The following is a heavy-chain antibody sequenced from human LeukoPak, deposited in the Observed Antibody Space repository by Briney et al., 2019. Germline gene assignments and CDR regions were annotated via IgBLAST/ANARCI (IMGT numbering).Heavy chain of an antibody. J-gene: IGHJ5*01. Sequence: GGSLRLSCAASGFTFSNYAMTWVRQVPGKGPEWVSAISPSGISIYYADSVKGRFTISRDNSKNTLYLQMNSLRAEDTAIYYCVKGSRDGNSYDSWGQGTLVTVSS. CDR2: ISPSGISI. V-gene: IGHV3-23*01. D-gene: IGHD5-24*01. CDR1: GFTFSNYA. CDR3: VKGSRDGNSYDS.